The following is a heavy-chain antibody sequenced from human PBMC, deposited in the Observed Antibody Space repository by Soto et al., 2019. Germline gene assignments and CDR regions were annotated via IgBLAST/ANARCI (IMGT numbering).Heavy chain of an antibody. D-gene: IGHD3-22*01. CDR1: GYTFTSYY. CDR3: ARDGLPRLDSSGYYPDYYYYGMDV. J-gene: IGHJ6*02. CDR2: INPSGGST. Sequence: GASVKVSCKASGYTFTSYYMHWVRQAPGQGLEWMGIINPSGGSTSYAQKFQGRVTMTRDTSTSTVYMELSSLRSEDTAVYYCARDGLPRLDSSGYYPDYYYYGMDVWGQGTTVTVSS. V-gene: IGHV1-46*01.